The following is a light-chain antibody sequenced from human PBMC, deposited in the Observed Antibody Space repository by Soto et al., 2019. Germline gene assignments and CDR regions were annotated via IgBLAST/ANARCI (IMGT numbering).Light chain of an antibody. CDR2: GAS. J-gene: IGKJ1*01. CDR3: QQSYTTPRT. V-gene: IGKV1-39*01. Sequence: GDGVTITCRASQSIASHLNWYQQKAGKAPKLLISGASSLESGVPSRFSGSGSGTDFTLTISSLQPEDFATYDCQQSYTTPRTFGQGTKVELK. CDR1: QSIASH.